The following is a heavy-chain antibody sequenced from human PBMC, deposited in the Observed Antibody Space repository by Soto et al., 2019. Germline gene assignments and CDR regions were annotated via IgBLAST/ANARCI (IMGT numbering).Heavy chain of an antibody. CDR3: AIGRITMIVMVIGPDAFDI. CDR2: IIPIFGTA. CDR1: GGTFSSYA. J-gene: IGHJ3*02. D-gene: IGHD3-22*01. V-gene: IGHV1-69*06. Sequence: SVKVSCKASGGTFSSYAISWVRQAPGQGLEWMGGIIPIFGTANYAQKFQGRVTITADKSTSTAYMELSSLRSEDTAVYYCAIGRITMIVMVIGPDAFDIWGQGTMVTVSS.